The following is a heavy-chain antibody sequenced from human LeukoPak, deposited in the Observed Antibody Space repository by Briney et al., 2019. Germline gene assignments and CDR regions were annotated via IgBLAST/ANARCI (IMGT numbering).Heavy chain of an antibody. J-gene: IGHJ4*02. CDR3: ARSPSSSWYFDY. CDR2: IYHSGST. V-gene: IGHV4-4*02. Sequence: SGTLSLTCAVSGGSISSSNWWSWVRQPPGKGLEWIGEIYHSGSTNYNPSLKSRVTMSVDKSKNQFSLKLSSVTAADTAVYYCARSPSSSWYFDYWGQGTLVTVSS. CDR1: GGSISSSNW. D-gene: IGHD6-13*01.